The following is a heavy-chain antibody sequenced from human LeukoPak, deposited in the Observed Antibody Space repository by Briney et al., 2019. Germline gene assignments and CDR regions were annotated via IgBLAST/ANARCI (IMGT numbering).Heavy chain of an antibody. J-gene: IGHJ4*02. CDR1: GFTFGDYA. CDR2: IRSKAYGETA. V-gene: IGHV3-49*03. CDR3: ARDRGAYNLYDY. D-gene: IGHD1-1*01. Sequence: GGSLRLSCTASGFTFGDYAMSWIRQAPGKGLEWVGFIRSKAYGETADYAASVKGRFTISRDDSKAIAYLQMNSLKTEDTAVYHCARDRGAYNLYDYWGQGTLVTVSS.